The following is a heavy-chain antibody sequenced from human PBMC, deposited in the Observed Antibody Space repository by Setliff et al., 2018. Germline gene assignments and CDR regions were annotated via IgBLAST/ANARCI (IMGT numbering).Heavy chain of an antibody. D-gene: IGHD3-10*01. CDR3: ARELYYYGSGSWTFDP. CDR2: IYYSGST. CDR1: GGSISSGGYY. Sequence: PSETLSLTCTVSGGSISSGGYYWSWIRQHPGKGLEWIGYIYYSGSTYYNPSLKSRVTISVDTSKNQFSLKLSSVTAADTAVYYCARELYYYGSGSWTFDPWGQGTLVTVSS. V-gene: IGHV4-31*03. J-gene: IGHJ5*02.